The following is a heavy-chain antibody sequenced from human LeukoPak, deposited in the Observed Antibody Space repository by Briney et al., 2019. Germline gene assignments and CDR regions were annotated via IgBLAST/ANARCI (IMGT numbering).Heavy chain of an antibody. CDR1: GGSFSGYY. J-gene: IGHJ5*02. CDR2: INHSGST. V-gene: IGHV4-34*01. CDR3: ATGPNCTGGSCYPDPRFDP. Sequence: SQTLSLTCAVYGGSFSGYYWSWIRQPPGKGVEWIGEINHSGSTNYNPTLKTRVTLSVDPSTHQFSLKLSSVTPADTAVYYRATGPNCTGGSCYPDPRFDPWGQGTLVTVSS. D-gene: IGHD2-15*01.